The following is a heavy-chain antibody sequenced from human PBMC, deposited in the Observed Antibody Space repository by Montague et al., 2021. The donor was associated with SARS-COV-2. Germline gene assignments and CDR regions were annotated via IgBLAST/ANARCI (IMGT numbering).Heavy chain of an antibody. V-gene: IGHV4-59*13. CDR2: IYNSGST. D-gene: IGHD3-9*01. J-gene: IGHJ3*01. CDR3: ALSLRYFDCADAFDV. Sequence: SETLSLTCTASGGSIDNYLWSWIRQPPGKGLEWIGYIYNSGSTNYNPSLKSRVTMSGDTSNNQFSLKLSSVTAADTAMYYCALSLRYFDCADAFDVWGQGTMVIVSS. CDR1: GGSIDNYL.